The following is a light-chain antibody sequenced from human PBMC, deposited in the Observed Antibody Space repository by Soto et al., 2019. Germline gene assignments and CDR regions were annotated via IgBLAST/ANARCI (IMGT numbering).Light chain of an antibody. Sequence: AIQMTQSPSSLSASVGDRVTITCRASQDIRRDLGWYQQKPGRAPKLLIYAASILQSGVPSRFSGSGSGTEFTLTVSSLQPEDFATYYCLQDYNYPYTFGQGTRLDIK. CDR1: QDIRRD. CDR3: LQDYNYPYT. J-gene: IGKJ2*01. CDR2: AAS. V-gene: IGKV1-6*01.